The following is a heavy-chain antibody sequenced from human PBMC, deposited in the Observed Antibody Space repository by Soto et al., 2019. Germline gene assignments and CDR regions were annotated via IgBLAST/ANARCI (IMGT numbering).Heavy chain of an antibody. Sequence: ASVKVSCKASGYTFTSYAMHWVRQAPGQRLEWMGWINAGNGNTKYSQKFQGRVTITRDTSASTAYMELSSLRSEDTAVYYCARGLDDYVSGSYRYAPFDYWGQGTLVTVSS. D-gene: IGHD3-16*02. CDR3: ARGLDDYVSGSYRYAPFDY. CDR2: INAGNGNT. V-gene: IGHV1-3*01. CDR1: GYTFTSYA. J-gene: IGHJ4*02.